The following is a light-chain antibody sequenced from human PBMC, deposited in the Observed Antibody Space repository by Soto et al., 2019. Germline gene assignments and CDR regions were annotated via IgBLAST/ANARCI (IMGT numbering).Light chain of an antibody. CDR2: DVS. CDR1: SSDIGYYNY. V-gene: IGLV2-14*03. J-gene: IGLJ2*01. CDR3: GSYTTSTTLYVG. Sequence: QSALTQPASVSGSPGQSITISCTGTSSDIGYYNYVSWYQHHPGKAPKLMIYDVSNRPSGVSNRFSGSKSGNTASLTISGLQAEDEADYYCGSYTTSTTLYVGFGGGTKLTVL.